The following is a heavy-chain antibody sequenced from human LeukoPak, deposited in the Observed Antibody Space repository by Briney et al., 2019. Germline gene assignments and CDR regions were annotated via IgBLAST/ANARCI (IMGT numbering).Heavy chain of an antibody. V-gene: IGHV3-33*01. CDR1: GFTFSSYG. D-gene: IGHD3-16*01. CDR2: IWYDGSNK. CDR3: ARDRGGYYFDY. Sequence: PGGSLRLSCAASGFTFSSYGMHWVRQAPGKGLEWVAVIWYDGSNKYYEDSVKGRFTISRDNSKNTLYLQMNSPRAEDTAVYYCARDRGGYYFDYWGQGTLVTVSS. J-gene: IGHJ4*02.